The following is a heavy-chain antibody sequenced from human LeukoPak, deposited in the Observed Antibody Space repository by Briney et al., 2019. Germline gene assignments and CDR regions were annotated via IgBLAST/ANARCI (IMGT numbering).Heavy chain of an antibody. J-gene: IGHJ4*02. D-gene: IGHD4-17*01. V-gene: IGHV4-34*01. CDR3: TRMTTGHDY. CDR1: GVSFNNYY. CDR2: INHSGYT. Sequence: PSETLSLTCAVSGVSFNNYYWSWVRQTPGKGLEWIGEINHSGYTNDSPSLKSRVTLSIDTSRKQFSLNLRSVTVTDTGIYYCTRMTTGHDYWGQGTLVTVSS.